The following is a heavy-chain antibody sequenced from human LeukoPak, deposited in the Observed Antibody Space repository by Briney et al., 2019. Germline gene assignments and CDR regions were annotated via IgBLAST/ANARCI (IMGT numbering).Heavy chain of an antibody. D-gene: IGHD2-8*01. CDR3: AREAMARFDY. V-gene: IGHV4-59*01. J-gene: IGHJ4*02. CDR2: IYYSGST. CDR1: GGSISSYY. Sequence: PSETLSLTCTVSGGSISSYYWSWIRQPPGKGLEWIGYIYYSGSTNHNPSLKSRVTISVDTSKNQFSLKLSSVTAADTAVYYCAREAMARFDYWGQGTLVTVSS.